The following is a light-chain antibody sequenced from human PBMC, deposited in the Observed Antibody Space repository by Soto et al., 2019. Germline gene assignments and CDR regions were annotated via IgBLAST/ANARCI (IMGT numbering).Light chain of an antibody. V-gene: IGKV1-5*01. CDR1: ESIDNW. Sequence: DIQMTQSPSTLSASVGDTVTITCRASESIDNWLAWYQQKPGKAPKLLIFAASTLVRGVPSRFSGRGSGTEFTLTISSLQADDYATFYCQQYNSYSLTFGGGTKVEIK. CDR3: QQYNSYSLT. CDR2: AAS. J-gene: IGKJ4*01.